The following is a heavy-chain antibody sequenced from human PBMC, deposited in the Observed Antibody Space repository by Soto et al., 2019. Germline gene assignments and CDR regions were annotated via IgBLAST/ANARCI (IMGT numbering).Heavy chain of an antibody. CDR3: ARGRYGDY. V-gene: IGHV1-18*01. D-gene: IGHD1-1*01. Sequence: QVHLVQSGAEVKKPGASVKVSCKGSGYAFTTYGITWVRQAPGQGLEWLGWISAHNGNTNYAQTLQGRVTVTRDTSTSTAYMELRSLRSDDTAGYYGARGRYGDYWGQGALVTVSS. CDR2: ISAHNGNT. CDR1: GYAFTTYG. J-gene: IGHJ4*02.